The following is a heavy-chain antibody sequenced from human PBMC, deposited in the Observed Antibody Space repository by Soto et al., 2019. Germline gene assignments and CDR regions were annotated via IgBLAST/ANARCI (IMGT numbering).Heavy chain of an antibody. Sequence: SETLSLTFAVSDASISSSSYYWGWIRQPPGKGLEWIGSTFYSGSPYYNPSLRGRVTISVDTSKSQIYLKLSSLTAADTALYYCVRHLYSSSWSPFDSWGQGNLVTVSS. CDR2: TFYSGSP. D-gene: IGHD6-13*01. J-gene: IGHJ4*02. CDR3: VRHLYSSSWSPFDS. V-gene: IGHV4-39*01. CDR1: DASISSSSYY.